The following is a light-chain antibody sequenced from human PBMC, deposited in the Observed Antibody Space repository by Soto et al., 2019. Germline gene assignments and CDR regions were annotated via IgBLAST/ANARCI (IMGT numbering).Light chain of an antibody. CDR1: SSNIGAGYG. J-gene: IGLJ1*01. CDR3: QSYDSNLSGYV. Sequence: QSALTQPPSVSGAPGQRVTISCTGSSSNIGAGYGVHWYQQLPGTAPKLLIYGNSNRPSGVPDRFSGSKSGTSASLAITGLQAEDEADYYCQSYDSNLSGYVFGTG. CDR2: GNS. V-gene: IGLV1-40*01.